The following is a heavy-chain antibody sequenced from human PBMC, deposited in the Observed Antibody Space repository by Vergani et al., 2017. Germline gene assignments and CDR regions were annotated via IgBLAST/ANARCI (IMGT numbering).Heavy chain of an antibody. V-gene: IGHV2-5*01. CDR3: AHTCYYYDILTGYYRAEYLQH. J-gene: IGHJ1*01. Sequence: QITLKESGPTLVKPTQTLTLTCTFSGFSLSTSGVGVGWIRQPPGKALEWLALIYWIDDKRYSPSLKSRLTITKDTAKNQVVLTMTNMDPVDTATYYCAHTCYYYDILTGYYRAEYLQHWGQGTLVTVSS. CDR2: IYWIDDK. CDR1: GFSLSTSGVG. D-gene: IGHD3-9*01.